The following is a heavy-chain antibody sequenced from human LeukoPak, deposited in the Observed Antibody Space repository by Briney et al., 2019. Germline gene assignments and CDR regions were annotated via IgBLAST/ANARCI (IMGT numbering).Heavy chain of an antibody. J-gene: IGHJ4*02. CDR3: ARDRMELLTDY. D-gene: IGHD3-10*01. CDR2: SSSSGCTI. CDR1: GFTFSYYY. Sequence: ALRLSCAASGFTFSYYYMRWIRPAPGKGLDWVSYSSSSGCTIYYADSVKGRFTNSRDNAKNSMYLQMNSLRAEDTPVYYCARDRMELLTDYWGQGTLVTVSS. V-gene: IGHV3-11*01.